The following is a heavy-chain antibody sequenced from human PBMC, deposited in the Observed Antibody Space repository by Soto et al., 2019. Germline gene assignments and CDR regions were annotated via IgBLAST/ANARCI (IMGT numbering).Heavy chain of an antibody. D-gene: IGHD5-18*01. CDR3: GRCRTDSYAMDV. CDR1: GGTFSSYA. J-gene: IGHJ6*02. Sequence: SVKVSCKASGGTFSSYAISWVRQAPGQGLEWMGGIIPIFGTANYAQKFQGRVTITADISTNTVYLELRSLRSDDSAIYYCGRCRTDSYAMDVWGQGTTVTVSS. CDR2: IIPIFGTA. V-gene: IGHV1-69*06.